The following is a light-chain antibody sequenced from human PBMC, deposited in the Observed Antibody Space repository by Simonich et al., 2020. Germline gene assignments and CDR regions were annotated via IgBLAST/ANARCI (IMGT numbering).Light chain of an antibody. CDR1: QSLVHSDGNTY. J-gene: IGKJ1*01. CDR3: MQGTHCPPWT. CDR2: KVS. V-gene: IGKV2-30*02. Sequence: DVVMTQSPLSLPVTLGQPASISCRTSQSLVHSDGNTYLNWVQKRPGQSPRRLIYKVSNRDSGVPDRCSGSGSGTDFTLKISRVEAEDVGVYYCMQGTHCPPWTFGQGTKVEIK.